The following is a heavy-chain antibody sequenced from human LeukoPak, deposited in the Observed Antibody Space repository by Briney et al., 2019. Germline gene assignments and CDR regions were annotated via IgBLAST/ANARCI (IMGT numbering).Heavy chain of an antibody. CDR2: IYYSGST. CDR3: ARGRYTFDY. V-gene: IGHV4-59*01. D-gene: IGHD1-1*01. Sequence: SETLSLTCTVSGGSISGYYWTWIRQPPGKGLEYIGYIYYSGSTNHNPSLKSRVTTSVDTSKNQFSLKLSSVTAADTAVYYCARGRYTFDYWGQGTLVTVSS. J-gene: IGHJ4*02. CDR1: GGSISGYY.